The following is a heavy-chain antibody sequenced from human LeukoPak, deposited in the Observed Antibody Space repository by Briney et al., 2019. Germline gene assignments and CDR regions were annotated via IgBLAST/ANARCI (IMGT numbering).Heavy chain of an antibody. CDR2: ISYDGSNK. J-gene: IGHJ6*02. CDR3: AKDLRRGGDRSDYYYYGMDV. CDR1: GFTFSSYG. V-gene: IGHV3-30*18. Sequence: PGGSLRLSCAASGFTFSSYGMHWVRQAPGKGLEWVTVISYDGSNKYYADSVKGRFTISRDNSKNTLYLQMNSLRAEDTAVYYCAKDLRRGGDRSDYYYYGMDVWGQGTTVTVSS. D-gene: IGHD2-21*02.